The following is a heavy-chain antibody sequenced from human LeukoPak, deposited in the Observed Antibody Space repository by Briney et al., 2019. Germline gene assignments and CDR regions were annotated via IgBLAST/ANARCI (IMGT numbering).Heavy chain of an antibody. CDR3: AKSPSLQAFDI. J-gene: IGHJ3*02. Sequence: GGSLRLSCAASGFTFSSYGMHWVRQAPGKGLEWVAFIRYDGSNKDLHSVKGRITISRDNSKSMLYLQVDSLRAEDTAVYYCAKSPSLQAFDIWGQGTMVTVSS. V-gene: IGHV3-30*02. CDR1: GFTFSSYG. CDR2: IRYDGSNK.